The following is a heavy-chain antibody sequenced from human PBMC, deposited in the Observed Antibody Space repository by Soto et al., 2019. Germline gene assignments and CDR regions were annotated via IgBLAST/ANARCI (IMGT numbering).Heavy chain of an antibody. D-gene: IGHD6-6*01. CDR2: IYYSGST. Sequence: LSLTCTVSGGSISTYYWSWIRQPPGKGLEWIGYIYYSGSTNYNPSLKSRVTISVDTSKNQFSLKLSSVTAADTAVYYCARHAYSSSSGPTDYWGQGTLVTVSS. CDR1: GGSISTYY. J-gene: IGHJ4*02. CDR3: ARHAYSSSSGPTDY. V-gene: IGHV4-59*08.